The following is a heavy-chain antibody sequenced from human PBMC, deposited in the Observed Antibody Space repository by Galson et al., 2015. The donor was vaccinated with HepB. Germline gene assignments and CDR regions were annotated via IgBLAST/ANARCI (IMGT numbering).Heavy chain of an antibody. J-gene: IGHJ5*02. CDR1: GFTFSSYW. CDR2: IKTDGSYT. CDR3: VRSSNCNT. D-gene: IGHD2-2*01. Sequence: SLRLSCAASGFTFSSYWMHWVRQAPGKGLVWVSRIKTDGSYTSYADSVKGRFTISRDNAKNTVYLEMNSLRTEDTSIYYCVRSSNCNTWVQGTLVTVSS. V-gene: IGHV3-74*01.